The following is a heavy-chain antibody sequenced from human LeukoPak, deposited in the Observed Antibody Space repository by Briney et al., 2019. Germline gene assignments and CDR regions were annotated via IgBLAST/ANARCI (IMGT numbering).Heavy chain of an antibody. J-gene: IGHJ6*03. CDR2: INWNGGST. Sequence: GGSLRLSCAASGFTFDDYGMSWVRQAPGKGLEWVSGINWNGGSTGYADSVTGRFTISRDNAKNSLYLQMNSLRAEDTALYHCARGGSSWYYYYMDVWGKGTTVTVSS. CDR3: ARGGSSWYYYYMDV. D-gene: IGHD6-13*01. V-gene: IGHV3-20*01. CDR1: GFTFDDYG.